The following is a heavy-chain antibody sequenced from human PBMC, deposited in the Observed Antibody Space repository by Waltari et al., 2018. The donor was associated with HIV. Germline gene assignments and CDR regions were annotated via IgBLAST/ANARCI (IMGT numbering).Heavy chain of an antibody. J-gene: IGHJ2*01. CDR2: ITGDGSST. D-gene: IGHD1-26*01. V-gene: IGHV3-23*01. CDR1: ELTFSSFD. Sequence: EVQLLESGGALVQPGGSLRLSCGASELTFSSFDMHWVRQAPGRGLEWVSFITGDGSSTFYADSVKGRFSISRDNSRNTLYLQMNRLRDDDTAVYYCAKDGGTYTGYFDVWGRGTLVTVSS. CDR3: AKDGGTYTGYFDV.